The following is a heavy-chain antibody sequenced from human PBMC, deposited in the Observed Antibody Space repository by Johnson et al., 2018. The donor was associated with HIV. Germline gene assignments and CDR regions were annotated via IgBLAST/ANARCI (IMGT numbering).Heavy chain of an antibody. CDR2: ISYDGSNK. CDR1: GFTFSSYA. V-gene: IGHV3-30-3*01. D-gene: IGHD6-6*01. CDR3: ARALSIAAEEDI. J-gene: IGHJ3*02. Sequence: QLVESGGGVVQPGRSLRLSCAASGFTFSSYAMHWVRQAPGKGLEWVAVISYDGSNKYYADSVKGRFTISRDNSKNTLYLQMNSLRAEDTAVYYCARALSIAAEEDIWGQGTMVTVS.